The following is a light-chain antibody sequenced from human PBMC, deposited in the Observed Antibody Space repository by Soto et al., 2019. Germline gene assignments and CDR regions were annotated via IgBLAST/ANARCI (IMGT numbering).Light chain of an antibody. CDR1: SSDVGGYKY. CDR3: SSFTNSTLYV. CDR2: EVS. J-gene: IGLJ1*01. V-gene: IGLV2-14*01. Sequence: QSVLPQPASVSVPPGQSITISCTGTSSDVGGYKYVSWCQQHPGKAPKLMIYEVSNRPSGVSNLFSGSKSGNTASLTVSGLQAEDEADYYCSSFTNSTLYVFGNGTKVTVL.